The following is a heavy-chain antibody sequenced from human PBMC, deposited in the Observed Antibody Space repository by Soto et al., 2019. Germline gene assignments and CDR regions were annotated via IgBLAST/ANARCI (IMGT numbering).Heavy chain of an antibody. J-gene: IGHJ6*02. CDR1: GYTFTSYA. CDR2: INAGNGNT. CDR3: ARPRGGTSRPSYGMDV. Sequence: ASVKVSCKASGYTFTSYAMHWVRQAPGQRLEWVGWINAGNGNTKYSQKFQGRVTITRDTSASTAYMELSSLRSEDTAVYYCARPRGGTSRPSYGMDVWGQGPMVTVSS. V-gene: IGHV1-3*01. D-gene: IGHD2-2*01.